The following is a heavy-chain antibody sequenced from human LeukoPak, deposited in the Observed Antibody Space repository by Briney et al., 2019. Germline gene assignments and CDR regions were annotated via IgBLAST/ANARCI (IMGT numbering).Heavy chain of an antibody. CDR1: GGTFSSYA. V-gene: IGHV1-69*01. CDR2: IIPIFGTA. J-gene: IGHJ3*02. CDR3: ARGRAHYDFWSGYVRNAFDI. Sequence: SVKVSCKASGGTFSSYAISWVRQAPGQGLEWMGGIIPIFGTANYAQKFQGRVTITADESTSTAYMELSSLRSEDTAVYYCARGRAHYDFWSGYVRNAFDIWGQGTMVTVSS. D-gene: IGHD3-3*01.